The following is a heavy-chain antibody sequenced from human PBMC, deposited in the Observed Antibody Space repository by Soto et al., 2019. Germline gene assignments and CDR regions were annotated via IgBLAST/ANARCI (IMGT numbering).Heavy chain of an antibody. CDR1: GFPFNTYA. CDR2: VSGSGGGP. J-gene: IGHJ6*02. V-gene: IGHV3-23*01. D-gene: IGHD2-21*02. CDR3: AKESVATLLIYYNGMDV. Sequence: GGSLRLSCAASGFPFNTYAMTWVRQAPGKGLEWVSSVSGSGGGPYYADSVKGRFTISRDNSKNTLYLQMDSLRAEDTAIYYCAKESVATLLIYYNGMDVWGQGTTVTVSS.